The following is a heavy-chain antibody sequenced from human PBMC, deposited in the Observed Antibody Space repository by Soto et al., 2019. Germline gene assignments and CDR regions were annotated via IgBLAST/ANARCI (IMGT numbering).Heavy chain of an antibody. CDR3: ARSVVENYDFWSGYPPSGGMDV. D-gene: IGHD3-3*01. Sequence: PSETLSLTCAVSGGSISSGGYSWSWIRQPPGKGLEWIGYIYHSGSTYYNPSLKSRVTISVDRSKNQFSLKLSSVTAADTAVYYCARSVVENYDFWSGYPPSGGMDVWGQGTTVTVSS. J-gene: IGHJ6*02. V-gene: IGHV4-30-2*01. CDR1: GGSISSGGYS. CDR2: IYHSGST.